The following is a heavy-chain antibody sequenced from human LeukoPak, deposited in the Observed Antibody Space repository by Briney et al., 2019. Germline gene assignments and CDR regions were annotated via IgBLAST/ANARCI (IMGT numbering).Heavy chain of an antibody. CDR1: GHSFSSYH. J-gene: IGHJ4*02. V-gene: IGHV4-59*01. D-gene: IGHD3-16*01. CDR3: ARVGRGDHTWGSYYCDH. Sequence: SESLSLTYTLSGHSFSSYHWSWLRQPPGKGLEWLTYISSSGSTSYNPSLKSRVTISVDTSRNQFSLRLNSMTAADTAVYYCARVGRGDHTWGSYYCDHWGQGTLVSVSS. CDR2: ISSSGST.